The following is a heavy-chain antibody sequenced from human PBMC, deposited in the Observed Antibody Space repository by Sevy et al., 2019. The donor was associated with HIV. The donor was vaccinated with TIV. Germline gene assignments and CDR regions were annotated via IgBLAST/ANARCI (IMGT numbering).Heavy chain of an antibody. CDR1: EFTFSNSW. D-gene: IGHD3-10*01. CDR2: MNQDGRVK. V-gene: IGHV3-7*01. J-gene: IGHJ1*01. Sequence: GGSLRLSCVASEFTFSNSWMSWVRQAPGKGLEWVADMNQDGRVKSYVDSVKGRFTISRDNAKNSLFLQMNSLRAEDTAVYYCVTSGGGLWGQGTPVTVSS. CDR3: VTSGGGL.